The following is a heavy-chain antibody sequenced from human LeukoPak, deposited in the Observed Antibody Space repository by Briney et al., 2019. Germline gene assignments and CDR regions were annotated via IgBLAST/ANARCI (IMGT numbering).Heavy chain of an antibody. V-gene: IGHV3-15*01. J-gene: IGHJ4*02. CDR2: IKSKTDGGGS. CDR1: GFTFSNAG. CDR3: TTGKSY. Sequence: PGGSLRLSCAASGFTFSNAGMSWVRQAPGEGLEWVGRIKSKTDGGGSEYAAPVRGRFTISRVDSKNPLYLQMNSLKTEDTAVYYCTTGKSYWGQGTLVTVSS.